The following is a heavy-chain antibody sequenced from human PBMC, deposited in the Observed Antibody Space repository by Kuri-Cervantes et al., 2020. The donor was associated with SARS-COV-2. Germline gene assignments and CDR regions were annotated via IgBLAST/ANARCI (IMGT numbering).Heavy chain of an antibody. Sequence: SETLSLTCTVSGGSISSGGYYWSWIRQHPGKGLEWIGYIYYSGSTYYNPSLKSLVTISVDTSKNQFFLKLSSVTAADTAVYYCASVQSPGYYDSSGFDYWGQGTLVTVSS. CDR3: ASVQSPGYYDSSGFDY. D-gene: IGHD3-22*01. V-gene: IGHV4-31*01. CDR2: IYYSGST. CDR1: GGSISSGGYY. J-gene: IGHJ4*02.